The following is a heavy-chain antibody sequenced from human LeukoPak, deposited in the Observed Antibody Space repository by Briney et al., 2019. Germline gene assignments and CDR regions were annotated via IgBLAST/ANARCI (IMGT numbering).Heavy chain of an antibody. J-gene: IGHJ5*02. Sequence: ASVKVSCKASGFTFTNYYMHRVRQAPGQGLEWLGIINPSGTSTNYAQKFRGRVTMTRDTSTSTVYMELSSLRSEDTAVYYCVRDNSRNSRGWWFDPWGQGTLVTVSS. V-gene: IGHV1-46*03. D-gene: IGHD2/OR15-2a*01. CDR3: VRDNSRNSRGWWFDP. CDR1: GFTFTNYY. CDR2: INPSGTST.